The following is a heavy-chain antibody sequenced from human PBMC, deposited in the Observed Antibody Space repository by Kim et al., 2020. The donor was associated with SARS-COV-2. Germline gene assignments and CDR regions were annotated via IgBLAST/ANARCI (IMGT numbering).Heavy chain of an antibody. V-gene: IGHV7-4-1*01. CDR2: INTDTGNP. J-gene: IGHJ1*01. CDR3: TRVLWGTYRYTAY. D-gene: IGHD3-16*02. CDR1: GYTFTMNA. Sequence: ASVKVSCKASGYTFTMNAIIWVRQAPGQGLEWMGWINTDTGNPTYAQAFPRRFVFSVDTSVTTAYLQILSLEPEDTALYYCTRVLWGTYRYTAYWGQVPL.